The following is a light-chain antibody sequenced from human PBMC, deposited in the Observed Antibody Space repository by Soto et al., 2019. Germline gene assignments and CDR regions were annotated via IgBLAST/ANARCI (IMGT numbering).Light chain of an antibody. J-gene: IGKJ2*01. CDR1: QSITSSH. CDR3: QHYGGSPLYT. V-gene: IGKV3-20*01. Sequence: EIVLTQSPGTLSLSPGERATLSCRASQSITSSHLAWYQQKPGQAPRLLIYDISRRATGIPDRFSGSASRTDFTLTVSRLEPEDFAVYFCQHYGGSPLYTFGQGTKMEIK. CDR2: DIS.